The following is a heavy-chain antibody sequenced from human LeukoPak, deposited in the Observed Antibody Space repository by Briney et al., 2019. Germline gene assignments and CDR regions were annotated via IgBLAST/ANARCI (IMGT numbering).Heavy chain of an antibody. J-gene: IGHJ5*02. CDR2: INPNTGGT. Sequence: ASVNVSCKASGYTFIAYYIHWVRQAPGQGLEWMGRINPNTGGTLYAQKFQGRVTMTRDTSISTAYMELSRLRSDDTAVYYCARDLGESTNQHYGSGSYYLNWFDPWGQGTLVTVSS. CDR1: GYTFIAYY. D-gene: IGHD3-10*01. CDR3: ARDLGESTNQHYGSGSYYLNWFDP. V-gene: IGHV1-2*06.